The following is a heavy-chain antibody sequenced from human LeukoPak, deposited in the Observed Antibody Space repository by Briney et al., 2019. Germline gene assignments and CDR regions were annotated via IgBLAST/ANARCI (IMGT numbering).Heavy chain of an antibody. J-gene: IGHJ4*02. CDR2: IYYSGST. D-gene: IGHD3-22*01. Sequence: SETLSLTCTVSGGSISSGDYYWSWIRQPPGKGPEWIGYIYYSGSTYYNPSLKSRVTISVDTSKNQFSLKLSSVTAADTAVYYCARLYYYDSSGLDYWGQGTLVTVSS. CDR3: ARLYYYDSSGLDY. V-gene: IGHV4-30-4*08. CDR1: GGSISSGDYY.